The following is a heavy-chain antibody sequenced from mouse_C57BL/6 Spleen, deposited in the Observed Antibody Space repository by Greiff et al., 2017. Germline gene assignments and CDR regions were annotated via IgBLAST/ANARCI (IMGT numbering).Heavy chain of an antibody. J-gene: IGHJ4*01. CDR2: IYPGDGDT. CDR3: ARDGNTPYYYAMDY. Sequence: QVQLQQSGPELVKPGASVKISCKASGYAFSSSWMNWVKQRPGKGLEWIGRIYPGDGDTNYNGKFKGKATLTADKSSSTAYMQLSSLTSEDSAVYFCARDGNTPYYYAMDYWGQGTSVTVSS. D-gene: IGHD2-1*01. CDR1: GYAFSSSW. V-gene: IGHV1-82*01.